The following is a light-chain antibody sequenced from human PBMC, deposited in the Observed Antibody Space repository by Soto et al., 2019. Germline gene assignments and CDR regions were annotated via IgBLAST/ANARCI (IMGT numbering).Light chain of an antibody. Sequence: QSVLTQPPSLSGAPGQRVTISCTGSGSNIGAPYDVHWYQHLPGTAPKLLIYGSTNRPSGVPGRFCGSKSGTSASLAITGLQAEDEADYYCQSSDSSLSGYVFGAGTKLTVL. CDR3: QSSDSSLSGYV. CDR1: GSNIGAPYD. V-gene: IGLV1-40*01. CDR2: GST. J-gene: IGLJ1*01.